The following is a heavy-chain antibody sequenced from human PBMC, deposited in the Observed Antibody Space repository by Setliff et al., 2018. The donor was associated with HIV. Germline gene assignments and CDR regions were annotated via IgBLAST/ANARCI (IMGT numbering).Heavy chain of an antibody. CDR3: ARLGRGTYYYDSSGYLYAFDI. CDR1: GGSISSYY. J-gene: IGHJ3*02. D-gene: IGHD3-22*01. V-gene: IGHV4-59*08. CDR2: IYYSGST. Sequence: PSETLSLTCTVSGGSISSYYWSWIRQPPGKGLEWIGYIYYSGSTHYNPSLKSRVTISVDTSKNQFSLKLSSVTAADTAVYYCARLGRGTYYYDSSGYLYAFDIWGQGTMVTVSS.